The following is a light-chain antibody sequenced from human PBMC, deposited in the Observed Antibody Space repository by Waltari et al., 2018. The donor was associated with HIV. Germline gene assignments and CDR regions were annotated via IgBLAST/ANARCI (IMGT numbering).Light chain of an antibody. CDR2: DVS. J-gene: IGLJ2*01. CDR1: SSDVGGYNN. CDR3: CSYAGSYTHVV. V-gene: IGLV2-11*01. Sequence: QSALTQPRSVSGSPGQSVTISCTGTSSDVGGYNNVSWYHQHPGKAPKLMIYDVSKRPAGVPDRFSGSKSGNTASLTISGLQAEDEADYYCCSYAGSYTHVVFGGGTKLTVL.